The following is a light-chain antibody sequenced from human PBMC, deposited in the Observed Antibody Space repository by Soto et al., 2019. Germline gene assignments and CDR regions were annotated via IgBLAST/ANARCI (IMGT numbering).Light chain of an antibody. CDR1: SSDVGGYDY. J-gene: IGLJ1*01. CDR3: SSYSLSTAYL. V-gene: IGLV2-14*01. Sequence: QSVLTQPASVSGSPGQSITISCTGTSSDVGGYDYVSWYQIHPGKAPKLMVFEVSNRPSGVSYRFSGSKSGNAASLTISGLQAEDEADYFCSSYSLSTAYLFGTGTKVTVL. CDR2: EVS.